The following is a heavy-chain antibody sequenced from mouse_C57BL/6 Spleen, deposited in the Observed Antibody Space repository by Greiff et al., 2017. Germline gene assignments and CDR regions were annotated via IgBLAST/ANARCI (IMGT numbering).Heavy chain of an antibody. CDR2: IDPETGGT. CDR3: TRSLLGRENAMDY. D-gene: IGHD4-1*01. V-gene: IGHV1-15*01. CDR1: GYTFTDYE. Sequence: VQLVESGAELVRPGASVTLSCKASGYTFTDYEMHWVKQTPVHGLEWIGAIDPETGGTAYNQKFKGKAILTADKSSSTAYMELRSLTSEDSAVYYCTRSLLGRENAMDYWGQGTSVTVSS. J-gene: IGHJ4*01.